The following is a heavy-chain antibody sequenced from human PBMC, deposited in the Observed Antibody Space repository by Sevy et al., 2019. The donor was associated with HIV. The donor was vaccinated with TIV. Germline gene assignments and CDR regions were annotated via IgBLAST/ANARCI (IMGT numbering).Heavy chain of an antibody. CDR2: SWYDGTNK. Sequence: GGALRLSCAASGFSISGYGMHWVRQAPGKGLQSVAVSWYDGTNKEYVDSVKGRFTISRDNSKNTLYLQMNSLRAEDTAVYYCAREDIRVAGIGYYFHSWGQGTLVTVSS. CDR1: GFSISGYG. J-gene: IGHJ4*02. D-gene: IGHD6-19*01. CDR3: AREDIRVAGIGYYFHS. V-gene: IGHV3-33*01.